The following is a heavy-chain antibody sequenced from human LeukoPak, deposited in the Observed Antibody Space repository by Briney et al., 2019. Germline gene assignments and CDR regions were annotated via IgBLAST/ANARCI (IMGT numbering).Heavy chain of an antibody. Sequence: SVKVSCKASGGTFSSYAISWVRQAPGQGLEWMGGIIPIFGTANYAQKFQGRVTITADESTSTAYMGLSSLRSEDTAVYYCARDKYYYGSGSYPDWGQGTLVTVSS. CDR3: ARDKYYYGSGSYPD. J-gene: IGHJ4*02. CDR1: GGTFSSYA. D-gene: IGHD3-10*01. CDR2: IIPIFGTA. V-gene: IGHV1-69*13.